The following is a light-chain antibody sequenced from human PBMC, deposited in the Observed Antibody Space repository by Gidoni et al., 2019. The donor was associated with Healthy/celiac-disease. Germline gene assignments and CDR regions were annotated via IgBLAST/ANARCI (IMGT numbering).Light chain of an antibody. CDR1: QSISSW. V-gene: IGKV1-5*01. CDR3: QQYNSYSRT. Sequence: IQMTQSPSTLSASVGDRVTITCRASQSISSWLAWYQQKPGKAPKLLIYDASSLESGVPSRFSGSGSGTECTLTISSLQPDDFATYYCQQYNSYSRTFXQXTKVEIK. CDR2: DAS. J-gene: IGKJ1*01.